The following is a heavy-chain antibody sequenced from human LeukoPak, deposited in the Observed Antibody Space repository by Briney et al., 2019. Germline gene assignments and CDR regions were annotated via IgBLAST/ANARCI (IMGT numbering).Heavy chain of an antibody. V-gene: IGHV1-69*13. D-gene: IGHD2-2*01. Sequence: SVKVSCRASGGTFSSYAISWVRQAPGQGLEWMGGIIPIFGTANYAQKFQGRVTITADESTSTAYMELSSLRSEDTAVYYCAREGPSGVVVPAAQAYYYYGMDVWGQGTTVTVSS. CDR2: IIPIFGTA. J-gene: IGHJ6*02. CDR1: GGTFSSYA. CDR3: AREGPSGVVVPAAQAYYYYGMDV.